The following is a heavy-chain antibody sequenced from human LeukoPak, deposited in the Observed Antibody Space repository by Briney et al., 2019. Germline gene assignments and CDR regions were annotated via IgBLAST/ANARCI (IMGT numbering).Heavy chain of an antibody. CDR1: GFTFTSYA. J-gene: IGHJ3*02. Sequence: PGGSLRLCCAASGFTFTSYAIHWVRQVPGKGPMWVSRINSDGRITSYADSVKGRFTISRDNAKNTLYLQMNSLRAEDTAVYSCARVGVPQYAFDIWGQGPWVTVSS. CDR2: INSDGRIT. CDR3: ARVGVPQYAFDI. D-gene: IGHD2-2*01. V-gene: IGHV3-74*01.